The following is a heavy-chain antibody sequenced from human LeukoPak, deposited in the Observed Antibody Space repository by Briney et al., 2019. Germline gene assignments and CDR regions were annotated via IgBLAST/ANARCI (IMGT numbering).Heavy chain of an antibody. CDR1: GFTITSYA. CDR2: LSSNGEIK. Sequence: GGTLRLSCSASGFTITSYAMHWVRQAPGEGPEYVSALSSNGEIKFYADSVKGRFTISRDSSKNTLDLQMSSLRAEDTALYYCVKTYSGTYYDFWGQGTLVTVSS. J-gene: IGHJ4*02. V-gene: IGHV3-64D*06. CDR3: VKTYSGTYYDF. D-gene: IGHD1-26*01.